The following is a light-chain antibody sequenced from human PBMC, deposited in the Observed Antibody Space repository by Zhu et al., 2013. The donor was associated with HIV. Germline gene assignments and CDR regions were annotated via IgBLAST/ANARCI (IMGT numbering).Light chain of an antibody. CDR3: QQYETSPYA. V-gene: IGKV3-15*01. Sequence: EIVLTQSPATLSLSPGERATLSCRASQSVSSYLAWYQQKPGQAHQVLIYGASTRATGVPARFSGSGSGTEFTLTINSLQSEDFAVYYCQQYETSPYAFGQGTRVEIK. CDR1: QSVSSY. J-gene: IGKJ2*01. CDR2: GAS.